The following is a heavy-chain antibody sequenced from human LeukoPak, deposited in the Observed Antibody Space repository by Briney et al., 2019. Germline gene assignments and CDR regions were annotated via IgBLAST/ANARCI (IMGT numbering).Heavy chain of an antibody. D-gene: IGHD5-24*01. J-gene: IGHJ4*02. CDR2: ITPILDFT. CDR3: ARERWLQPTILYYFDY. CDR1: GDTFSTYT. Sequence: SVKVSCKASGDTFSTYTINWVRQAPGQGLEWMGRITPILDFTKYAQKFQGRVSITADKSSTTVYMELSSLRSEDTAVYYCARERWLQPTILYYFDYWGQGTLVTVSS. V-gene: IGHV1-69*04.